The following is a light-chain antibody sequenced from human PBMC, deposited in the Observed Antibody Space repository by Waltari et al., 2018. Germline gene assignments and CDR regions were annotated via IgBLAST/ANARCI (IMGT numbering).Light chain of an antibody. J-gene: IGKJ4*01. Sequence: DIPMTQSPSTLSASVGPRFTLPCRASQSISNWLAWYQQKPGKAPKLLIYKASTLESGVPSRFSGSGSGTEFTLTISSLQPDDFATYYCQQYNSYSLLTFGGGTKVEIK. CDR2: KAS. CDR1: QSISNW. V-gene: IGKV1-5*03. CDR3: QQYNSYSLLT.